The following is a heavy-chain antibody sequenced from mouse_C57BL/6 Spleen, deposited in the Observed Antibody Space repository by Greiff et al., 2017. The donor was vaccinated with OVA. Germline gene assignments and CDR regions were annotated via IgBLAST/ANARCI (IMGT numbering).Heavy chain of an antibody. CDR1: GFTFSSYG. V-gene: IGHV5-6*01. Sequence: EVNVVESGGDLVKPGGSLKLSCAASGFTFSSYGMSWVRQTPDKRLEWVATISSGGSYTYYPDSVKWRFTISRDNAKNTLYLQMSSLKSEDTATYYCARHYYGSSYEAMDYWGQGTSVTVSS. CDR3: ARHYYGSSYEAMDY. D-gene: IGHD1-1*01. CDR2: ISSGGSYT. J-gene: IGHJ4*01.